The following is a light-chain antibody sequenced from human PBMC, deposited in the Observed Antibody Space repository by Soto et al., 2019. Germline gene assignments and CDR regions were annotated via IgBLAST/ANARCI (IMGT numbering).Light chain of an antibody. CDR3: QQRHMWPIT. J-gene: IGKJ5*01. V-gene: IGKV3-11*01. Sequence: EIGMTQAPATLSVSPGERATLSCRASQSFRGLLAWYQQKPGQAPRLLIYDAYNRATGIPPRFSGSGSGTDFTLTISSLEPEDSAVYYCQQRHMWPITFGQGTRLEI. CDR1: QSFRGL. CDR2: DAY.